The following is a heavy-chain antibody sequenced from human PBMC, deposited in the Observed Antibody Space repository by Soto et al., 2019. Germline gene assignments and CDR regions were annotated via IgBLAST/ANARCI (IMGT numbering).Heavy chain of an antibody. J-gene: IGHJ4*02. D-gene: IGHD5-18*01. CDR2: IRSKANSYAT. CDR3: TRLGGSMDTPMGSDY. Sequence: EVQLVESGGGLVQPGGSLKLSCAASGFTFSGSAMHWVRQASGKGLEWVGHIRSKANSYATAYAASVRGRFTISRDDSERTAYLQMSSLKTEDTAVYYCTRLGGSMDTPMGSDYWGRGTLVTVSS. CDR1: GFTFSGSA. V-gene: IGHV3-73*02.